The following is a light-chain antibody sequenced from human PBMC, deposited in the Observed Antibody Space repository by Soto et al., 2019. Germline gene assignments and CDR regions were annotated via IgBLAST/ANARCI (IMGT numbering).Light chain of an antibody. V-gene: IGKV4-1*01. CDR2: WAS. J-gene: IGKJ2*01. CDR1: QTVVYSTSDKNY. CDR3: QQYYDTPYT. Sequence: DIVMTQSPDSLAVSLGERATINCKSSQTVVYSTSDKNYFAWYQQKPGQHPKLLIYWASTRESGVPDRFSGSGSGTDFTLTISSLQAEDVAVYYFQQYYDTPYTFGQGTKLVIK.